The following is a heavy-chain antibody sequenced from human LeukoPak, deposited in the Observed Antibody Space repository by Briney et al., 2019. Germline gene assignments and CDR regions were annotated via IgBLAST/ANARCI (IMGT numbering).Heavy chain of an antibody. CDR3: AKDFLGFLEWLPPDY. D-gene: IGHD3-3*02. V-gene: IGHV3-30*02. J-gene: IGHJ4*02. CDR1: GFTFSSYG. CDR2: IRYDGSNK. Sequence: GGSLRLSCAASGFTFSSYGMHWVRQAPGKGLEWVAFIRYDGSNKYYADSVKGRFTISRDNSKNKLYLQMNSLRAEDTAVYYCAKDFLGFLEWLPPDYWGQGTLVTVSS.